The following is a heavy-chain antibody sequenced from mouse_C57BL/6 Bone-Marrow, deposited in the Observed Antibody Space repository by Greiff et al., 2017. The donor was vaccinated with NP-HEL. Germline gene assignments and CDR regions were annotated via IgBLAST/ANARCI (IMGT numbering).Heavy chain of an antibody. CDR3: ASRWLLPPDY. Sequence: EVQLQQSGPVLVKPGASVKMSCKASGYTFTDYYMNWVKQSHGKSLEWIGVINPYNGGTSYNQKFTGKATLTVDKSSSTAYMELNSLTSEDSAVYYCASRWLLPPDYWGKGTTLTVSS. CDR1: GYTFTDYY. D-gene: IGHD2-3*01. V-gene: IGHV1-19*01. J-gene: IGHJ2*01. CDR2: INPYNGGT.